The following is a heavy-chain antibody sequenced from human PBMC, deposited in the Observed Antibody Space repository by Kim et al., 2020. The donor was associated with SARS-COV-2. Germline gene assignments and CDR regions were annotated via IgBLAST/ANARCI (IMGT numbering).Heavy chain of an antibody. CDR2: INHSGST. CDR3: ASLGGVIAHFDY. V-gene: IGHV4-34*01. Sequence: SETLSLTCAVYGGSFSGYYWSWIRQPPGKGLEWIGEINHSGSTNYNPSLKSRVTISVDTSKNQFSLKLSSMTAADTAVYYCASLGGVIAHFDYWGQGTLGTRSS. CDR1: GGSFSGYY. D-gene: IGHD3-16*02. J-gene: IGHJ4*02.